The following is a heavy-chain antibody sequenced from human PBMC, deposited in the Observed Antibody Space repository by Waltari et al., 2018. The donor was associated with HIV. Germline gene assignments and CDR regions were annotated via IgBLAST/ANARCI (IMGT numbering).Heavy chain of an antibody. J-gene: IGHJ2*01. CDR3: TRGTLGYWYFDR. V-gene: IGHV1-46*01. Sequence: QVHLVQSGAEVKKPGASMKISCKASGYTFSSYYMHWVRQAPGQGLEWMGIINPSGGSATYAQKFQGRVIMTRDTSTSTVYMELSSLRSEDTAVYYCTRGTLGYWYFDRWGRGTLVTVSS. CDR1: GYTFSSYY. CDR2: INPSGGSA.